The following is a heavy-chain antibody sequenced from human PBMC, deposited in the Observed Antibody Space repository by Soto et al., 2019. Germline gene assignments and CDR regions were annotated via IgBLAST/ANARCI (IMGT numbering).Heavy chain of an antibody. CDR3: ARTYTGSGHLDVFDL. CDR2: VYPEDSDV. Sequence: GESLKTSCPGSGFSSKNYWISWVRPIPEKALEWMGFVYPEDSDVRYISSFQSQVTITVDKSINTAYLHWASLKASDTGIYYCARTYTGSGHLDVFDLWGQGTVVTVSS. V-gene: IGHV5-51*01. CDR1: GFSSKNYW. J-gene: IGHJ3*01. D-gene: IGHD3-3*01.